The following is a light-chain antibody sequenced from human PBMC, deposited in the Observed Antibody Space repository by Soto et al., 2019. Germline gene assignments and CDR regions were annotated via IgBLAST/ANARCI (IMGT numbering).Light chain of an antibody. CDR1: SSDVGGYNY. CDR3: SSFTSSSTLYV. Sequence: QSALTQPASVSGSPGQAITISGTGTSSDVGGYNYVSWYQQHPGKAPKLMIYGVSNRPSGVSNRFSGSKSGNTASLTISGLQTEDEADYYCSSFTSSSTLYVFGTGTKVTVL. V-gene: IGLV2-14*01. CDR2: GVS. J-gene: IGLJ1*01.